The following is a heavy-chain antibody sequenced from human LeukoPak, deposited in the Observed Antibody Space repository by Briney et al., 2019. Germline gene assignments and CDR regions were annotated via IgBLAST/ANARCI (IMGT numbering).Heavy chain of an antibody. D-gene: IGHD6-13*01. J-gene: IGHJ5*01. CDR2: VKSDSATI. Sequence: PGGSLRLSCAASGFTFSHYSMNWVRQAPGKELEWVSYVKSDSATICYGDSVKGRFTISRDNAKNLLYLQMNSLRAEDTAVYFCARGVGSSSWSAHWFDSWGQGTLVTVST. CDR3: ARGVGSSSWSAHWFDS. CDR1: GFTFSHYS. V-gene: IGHV3-48*04.